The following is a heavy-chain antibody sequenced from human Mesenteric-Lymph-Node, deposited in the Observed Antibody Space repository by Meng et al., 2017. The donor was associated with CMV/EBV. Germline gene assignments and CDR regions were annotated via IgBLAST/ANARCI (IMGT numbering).Heavy chain of an antibody. D-gene: IGHD3-10*01. V-gene: IGHV3-48*03. CDR2: ISSSGSTI. J-gene: IGHJ3*02. Sequence: GESLKISCAASGFTFSSYEMNWVRQAPGKGLEWVSYISSSGSTIYYADSVKGRFTISRDNAKNSLYLQMNSLRAEDTAVYYCARPLWFGEGDAFDIWGQGTMVTVSS. CDR1: GFTFSSYE. CDR3: ARPLWFGEGDAFDI.